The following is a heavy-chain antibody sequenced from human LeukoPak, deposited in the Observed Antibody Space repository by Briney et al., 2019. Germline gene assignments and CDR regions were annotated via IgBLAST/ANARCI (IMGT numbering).Heavy chain of an antibody. D-gene: IGHD3-10*01. Sequence: AASVKVSCKASGYTFTGYYMHWVRQAPGQGLEWMGWINPNSGGTNYAQKFQGRVTMTRDTSISTAYMELSRLRSDDTAVYYCARDSYGSGSYYRNELDYWGQGTLVTVSS. V-gene: IGHV1-2*02. CDR1: GYTFTGYY. J-gene: IGHJ4*02. CDR2: INPNSGGT. CDR3: ARDSYGSGSYYRNELDY.